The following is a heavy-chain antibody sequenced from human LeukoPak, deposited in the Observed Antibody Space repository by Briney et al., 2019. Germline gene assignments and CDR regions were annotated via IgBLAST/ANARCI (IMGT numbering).Heavy chain of an antibody. Sequence: ASVTVSCTASGYTFTSYGISWVRQAPGQGLEWMGWISAYNGNTNYAQKLQGRVTMTTDTSTSTAYMELRSLRSDDTAVYYCARGTISGYDLGFDYWGQGTLVTVSS. CDR3: ARGTISGYDLGFDY. CDR1: GYTFTSYG. CDR2: ISAYNGNT. J-gene: IGHJ4*02. V-gene: IGHV1-18*01. D-gene: IGHD5-12*01.